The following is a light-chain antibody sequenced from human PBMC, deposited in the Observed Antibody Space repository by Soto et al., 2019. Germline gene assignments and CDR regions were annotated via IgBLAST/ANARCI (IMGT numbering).Light chain of an antibody. CDR3: QQYGSSWWT. V-gene: IGKV3-11*01. J-gene: IGKJ1*01. Sequence: EIVLTQSPATLSLSPGERATLSCRASQSVSSYLAWYQQKPGQAPRLLIYDASNRATGIPARFSGSGSGTDFSLTISSLEPEDFAVYYCQQYGSSWWTFGQGTKVDIK. CDR2: DAS. CDR1: QSVSSY.